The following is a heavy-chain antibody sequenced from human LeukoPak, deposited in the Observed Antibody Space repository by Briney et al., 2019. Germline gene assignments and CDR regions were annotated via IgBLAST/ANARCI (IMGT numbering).Heavy chain of an antibody. Sequence: GGSLRLSCAASGFTFSSYWMSWVRQAPGKGLEWVANIKQDGSEKYYVDSVKGRFTISRDNAKNSLYLQMNSLRAEDTAVYYCARAPKLPYTAMAAGYFDYWGQGTLVTVSS. CDR2: IKQDGSEK. CDR3: ARAPKLPYTAMAAGYFDY. CDR1: GFTFSSYW. J-gene: IGHJ4*02. V-gene: IGHV3-7*01. D-gene: IGHD5-18*01.